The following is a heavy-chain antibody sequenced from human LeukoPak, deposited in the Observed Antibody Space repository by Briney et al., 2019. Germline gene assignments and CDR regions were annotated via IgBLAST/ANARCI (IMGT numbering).Heavy chain of an antibody. D-gene: IGHD3-22*01. Sequence: GGSLRLSCAASGFTFSNAWMSWVRQAPGKGLEWVGRIKSKTDGGTTDYAAPVKGRFTISRDDSKNTLYLQMNSLKTEDTAVYYCTTHYYYDSSGYYSRFDYWGQGTTVTISS. CDR3: TTHYYYDSSGYYSRFDY. CDR2: IKSKTDGGTT. J-gene: IGHJ4*02. CDR1: GFTFSNAW. V-gene: IGHV3-15*01.